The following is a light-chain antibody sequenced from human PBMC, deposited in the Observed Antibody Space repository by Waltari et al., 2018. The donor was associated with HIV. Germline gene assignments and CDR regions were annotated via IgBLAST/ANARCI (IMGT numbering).Light chain of an antibody. Sequence: QSVLTQPPSASGTPGQRVTISCSGSISNIGSNYCYWYQQLPGTAPKLLIYRNDQRPSGVPDRFSGSKSGTSASLAITGLRSEDEADYYCAAWDDSLSGREFGGGTKLTVL. CDR3: AAWDDSLSGRE. V-gene: IGLV1-47*01. CDR1: ISNIGSNY. CDR2: RND. J-gene: IGLJ2*01.